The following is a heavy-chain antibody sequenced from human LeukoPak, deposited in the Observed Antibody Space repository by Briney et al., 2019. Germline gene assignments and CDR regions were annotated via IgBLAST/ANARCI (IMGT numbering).Heavy chain of an antibody. D-gene: IGHD1/OR15-1a*01. CDR1: GGTFSSYA. V-gene: IGHV1-69*05. CDR2: IIPIFGTA. Sequence: SVKVSCKASGGTFSSYAISWVRQAPGQGLEWMGRIIPIFGTANYAQKFQGRVTITTDESTSTAYMELSSLRSEDTAVYYCARGRGVTTPRDDFDYWGQGTLVTVSS. CDR3: ARGRGVTTPRDDFDY. J-gene: IGHJ4*02.